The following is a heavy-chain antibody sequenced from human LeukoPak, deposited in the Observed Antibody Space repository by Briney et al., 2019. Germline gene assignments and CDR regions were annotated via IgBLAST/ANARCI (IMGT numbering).Heavy chain of an antibody. J-gene: IGHJ6*03. V-gene: IGHV4-4*07. CDR1: GGSISSYY. Sequence: SETLSLTCTVSGGSISSYYWSWIRQPAGKGLEWIGRIYTSGSTNYNPSLKSRVTISVDTSKNQFSLKLSSVTAADTAVYYCAREKRKVLRYFDERSLPYYMDVWGKGTTVTVSS. D-gene: IGHD3-9*01. CDR2: IYTSGST. CDR3: AREKRKVLRYFDERSLPYYMDV.